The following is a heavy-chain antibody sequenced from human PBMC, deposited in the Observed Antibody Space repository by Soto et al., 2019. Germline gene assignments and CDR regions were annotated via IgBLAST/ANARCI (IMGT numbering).Heavy chain of an antibody. CDR1: GFTFSSYS. CDR2: ISSSSSTI. J-gene: IGHJ6*02. CDR3: ARDYVGAYCSSTSCYSDYYYGMDV. D-gene: IGHD2-2*01. V-gene: IGHV3-48*01. Sequence: PGGSLRLSCAASGFTFSSYSMNWVRQAPGRGLEWVSYISSSSSTIYYADSVEGRFTISRDKAKNSLYLQMNSLRAEDTAVYYCARDYVGAYCSSTSCYSDYYYGMDVWGQGTTVTVSS.